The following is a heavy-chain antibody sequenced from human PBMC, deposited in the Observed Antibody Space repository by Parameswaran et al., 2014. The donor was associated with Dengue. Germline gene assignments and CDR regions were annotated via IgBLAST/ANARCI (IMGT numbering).Heavy chain of an antibody. Sequence: ASETLSLTCTVSGGSISSYYWSWIRQPAGKGLEWIGRIYTSGSTNYNPSLKSRVTMSVDTSKNQFSLKLSSVTAADTAVYYCARDRGYDFWSGYYYDYWGQGTLVTVSS. J-gene: IGHJ4*02. CDR1: GGSISSYY. D-gene: IGHD3-3*01. CDR2: IYTSGST. V-gene: IGHV4-4*07. CDR3: ARDRGYDFWSGYYYDY.